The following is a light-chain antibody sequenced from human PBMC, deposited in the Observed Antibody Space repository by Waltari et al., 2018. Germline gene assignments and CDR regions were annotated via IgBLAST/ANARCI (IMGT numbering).Light chain of an antibody. CDR1: QSVSKY. J-gene: IGKJ1*01. CDR2: GAS. V-gene: IGKV3-20*01. Sequence: EIVLTQSPGTLSLSPGEGVTLSCRASQSVSKYLAWYQQKPGQAPRLLIYGASSRATGIPDRFSGSGSGTDFSLTISRLGPEDFAVYYCQHYVRLPATFGQGTKVEIK. CDR3: QHYVRLPAT.